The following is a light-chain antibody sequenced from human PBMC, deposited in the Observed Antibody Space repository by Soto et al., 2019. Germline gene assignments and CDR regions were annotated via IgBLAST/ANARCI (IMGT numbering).Light chain of an antibody. CDR1: QSVSSSY. CDR2: GAS. Sequence: EIVLTQSPGTLSLSPGEIATLSCRASQSVSSSYLARYRQKPGQAPRLLIYGASSRATGIPDRFSGSGSGTDFTLTISRLEPEDFAVYYCQQYGSSPWTFGQGTKVEIK. J-gene: IGKJ1*01. CDR3: QQYGSSPWT. V-gene: IGKV3-20*01.